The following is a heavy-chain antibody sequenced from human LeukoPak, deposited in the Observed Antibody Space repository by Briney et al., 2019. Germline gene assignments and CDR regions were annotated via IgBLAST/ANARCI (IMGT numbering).Heavy chain of an antibody. CDR3: ARVAVIRYFDY. Sequence: GGSLRLSCAASGFTFSSYWMSWVRQAPGKGLEWVANIKQDGSEKYYVDSVKGRFTISRHNAKNSLYLQMNSLRAEDTAVYYCARVAVIRYFDYWGQGTLVTVSS. CDR2: IKQDGSEK. CDR1: GFTFSSYW. D-gene: IGHD3-22*01. V-gene: IGHV3-7*03. J-gene: IGHJ4*02.